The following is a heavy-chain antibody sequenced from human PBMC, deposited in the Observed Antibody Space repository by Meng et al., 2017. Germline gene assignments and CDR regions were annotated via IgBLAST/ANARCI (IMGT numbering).Heavy chain of an antibody. Sequence: GESLKISCAASGFTFDDYAMHWVRQAPGKGLEWVSLISWDGGSTYYADSVKGRFTISRDNSKNSLYLQMNSLRAEDTALYYCARGGSSGYYPSPRYWGQGTLVTVSS. CDR1: GFTFDDYA. J-gene: IGHJ4*02. CDR2: ISWDGGST. D-gene: IGHD3-22*01. V-gene: IGHV3-43D*03. CDR3: ARGGSSGYYPSPRY.